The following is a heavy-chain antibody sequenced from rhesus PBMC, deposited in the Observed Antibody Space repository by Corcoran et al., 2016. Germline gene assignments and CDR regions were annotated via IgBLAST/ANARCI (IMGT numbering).Heavy chain of an antibody. V-gene: IGHV4-76*01. Sequence: QVQLQESGPGVVKPSETLSLTCAVSGGSISSGYDRTWSRQPPGKGLEWIGYIYGSSGSTNYNPSLKNRVAISKDASKSQFSLKLSSVTAADTAVYYCARRYSNFLYGLDSWGQGVVVTVSS. CDR2: IYGSSGST. D-gene: IGHD4-23*01. J-gene: IGHJ6*01. CDR3: ARRYSNFLYGLDS. CDR1: GGSISSGYD.